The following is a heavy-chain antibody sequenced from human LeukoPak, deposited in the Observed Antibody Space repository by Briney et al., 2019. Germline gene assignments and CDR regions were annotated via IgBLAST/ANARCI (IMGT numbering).Heavy chain of an antibody. V-gene: IGHV4-59*12. Sequence: PSETLSLTCTVSGGSISSYYWSWIRQPPGKGLEWIGYIYYSGSTNYNPSLKSRVTISVDTSKNQFSLKLSSVTAADTAVYYCAKYRIHYYYYMDVWGKGTTVTISS. CDR3: AKYRIHYYYYMDV. CDR2: IYYSGST. D-gene: IGHD2-2*02. J-gene: IGHJ6*03. CDR1: GGSISSYY.